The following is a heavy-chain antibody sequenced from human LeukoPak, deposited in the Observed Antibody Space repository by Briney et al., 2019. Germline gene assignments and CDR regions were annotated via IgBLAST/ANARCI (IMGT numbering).Heavy chain of an antibody. CDR2: IYYGSVFYSVST. Sequence: SGTLSLTCTVSDGSISSSSYYWGWIRQPPGKGLEWIGSIYYGSVFYSVSTYYNPSLKSRVTMSGDTSKNQFSLKLSSVTAADTAVYYCARDTGITVTTDYYMDVWGKGTTVTVSS. J-gene: IGHJ6*03. CDR1: DGSISSSSYY. CDR3: ARDTGITVTTDYYMDV. V-gene: IGHV4-39*07. D-gene: IGHD4-17*01.